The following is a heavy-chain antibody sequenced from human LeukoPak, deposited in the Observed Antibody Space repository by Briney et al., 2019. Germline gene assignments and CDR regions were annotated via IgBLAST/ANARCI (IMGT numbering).Heavy chain of an antibody. CDR3: ARGYTAMAYSRIYYYYYYMDV. D-gene: IGHD5-18*01. CDR2: IIPIFGTA. V-gene: IGHV1-69*05. J-gene: IGHJ6*03. Sequence: SVKVSCXASGGTFSSYAISWVRQAPGQGLEWMGGIIPIFGTANYAQKFQGRVTITTDESTSTAYMELSSLRSEDTAVYYCARGYTAMAYSRIYYYYYYMDVWGKGTTVTVSS. CDR1: GGTFSSYA.